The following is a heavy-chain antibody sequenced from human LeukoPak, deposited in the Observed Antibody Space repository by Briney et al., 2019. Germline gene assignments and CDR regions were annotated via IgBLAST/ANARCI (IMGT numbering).Heavy chain of an antibody. J-gene: IGHJ5*02. CDR2: IYYSGST. V-gene: IGHV4-59*01. CDR3: ARLAGGTNWFDP. CDR1: GGSISGFY. D-gene: IGHD6-13*01. Sequence: SETLSLTCTVSGGSISGFYWSWIRQPPGKGLEWIGYIYYSGSTNYNPSLKSRVTISVDTSKSQLSLKLRSVTAADTAVYYCARLAGGTNWFDPWAREPWSPSPQ.